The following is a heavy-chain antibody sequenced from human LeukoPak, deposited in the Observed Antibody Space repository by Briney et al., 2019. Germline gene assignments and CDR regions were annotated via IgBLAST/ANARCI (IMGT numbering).Heavy chain of an antibody. CDR1: GGSISSYY. D-gene: IGHD3-22*01. J-gene: IGHJ4*02. Sequence: SETLSLTCIVSGGSISSYYWSWIRQPPGKGLEWIGYIYYSGSTNYNPSLKSRVTISVDTSKNQFSLKLSSVTAADTAVYYCARHAFRYDSSGYYDYWGQGTLVTVSS. V-gene: IGHV4-59*08. CDR2: IYYSGST. CDR3: ARHAFRYDSSGYYDY.